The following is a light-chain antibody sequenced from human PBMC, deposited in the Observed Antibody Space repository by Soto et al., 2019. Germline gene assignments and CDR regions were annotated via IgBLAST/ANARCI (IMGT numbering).Light chain of an antibody. CDR1: SSNIGAGYD. J-gene: IGLJ2*01. Sequence: QSVLTQPPSVSRAPGQRVTISCTGSSSNIGAGYDVHWYQQLPGTAPKLLIYGNSNRPSGVPDRFSGSKSGTSASLAITGLHAEDEADYYCQSYDSSLSGSVFGGGTKVTVL. CDR3: QSYDSSLSGSV. CDR2: GNS. V-gene: IGLV1-40*01.